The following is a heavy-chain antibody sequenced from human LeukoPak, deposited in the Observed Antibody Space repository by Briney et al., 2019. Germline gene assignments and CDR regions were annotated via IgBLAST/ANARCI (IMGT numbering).Heavy chain of an antibody. J-gene: IGHJ4*02. D-gene: IGHD2-2*01. CDR3: ARRVGVVVVPAASKSYFDY. V-gene: IGHV4-34*01. CDR1: GGSFSGYY. CDR2: INHSGST. Sequence: SETLSLTRAVYGGSFSGYYWSWIRQPPGKGLEWIGEINHSGSTNYNPSLKSRVTISVDTSKNQFSLKLSSVTAADTAVYYCARRVGVVVVPAASKSYFDYWGQGTLVTVSS.